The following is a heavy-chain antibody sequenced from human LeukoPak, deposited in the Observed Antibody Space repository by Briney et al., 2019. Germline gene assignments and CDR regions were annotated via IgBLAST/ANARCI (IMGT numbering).Heavy chain of an antibody. V-gene: IGHV4-39*07. CDR1: GGSISSSSYY. Sequence: SSETLSLTCTVSGGSISSSSYYWGWIRQPPGKGLEWIGSIYYSGSTYYNPSLKSRVTISVDTSKNQFSLKLSSVTAADTAVYYCARVLSSGYSSSWYYPSWFDPWGQGTLVTVSS. D-gene: IGHD6-13*01. CDR2: IYYSGST. CDR3: ARVLSSGYSSSWYYPSWFDP. J-gene: IGHJ5*02.